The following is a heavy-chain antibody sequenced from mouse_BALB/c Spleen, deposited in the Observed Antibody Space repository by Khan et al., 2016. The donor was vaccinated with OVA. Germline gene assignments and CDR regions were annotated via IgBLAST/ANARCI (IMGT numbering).Heavy chain of an antibody. D-gene: IGHD4-1*01. CDR3: ATHLTGSSAY. V-gene: IGHV5-6*01. CDR1: GFTFSPYS. Sequence: EVELVESGGDLVKSGGSLKLSCAASGFTFSPYSMSWVRQTPDKRLEWVATISSDGDYTYYPDSVKGRFNISRDNAKNTLYLQMSSLKSEDTAIYYCATHLTGSSAYWGQGTLVTVSA. CDR2: ISSDGDYT. J-gene: IGHJ3*01.